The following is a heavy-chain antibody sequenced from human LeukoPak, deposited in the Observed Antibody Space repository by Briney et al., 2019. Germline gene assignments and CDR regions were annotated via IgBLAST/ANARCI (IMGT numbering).Heavy chain of an antibody. V-gene: IGHV3-30-3*01. CDR3: ARESYYYDSSGYQRSLPGDY. CDR2: MSPDGNKK. J-gene: IGHJ4*02. D-gene: IGHD3-22*01. CDR1: GFTFSDYN. Sequence: GRSLRLSCAASGFTFSDYNMHWVRQAPGKGLDWVALMSPDGNKKYYADSVKGRFTISRDNSKNTVDLQLNSLRAEDTAVYHCARESYYYDSSGYQRSLPGDYWGQGTLVTVSS.